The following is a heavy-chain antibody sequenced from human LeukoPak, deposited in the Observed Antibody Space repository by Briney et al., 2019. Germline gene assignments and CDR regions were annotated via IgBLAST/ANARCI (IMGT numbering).Heavy chain of an antibody. CDR1: GASISRGSG. CDR2: FSHSGIT. CDR3: ARNGGHSQER. Sequence: SGTLSLTCAVAGASISRGSGWSWVRQPPGKGLEWIGEFSHSGITNFNPSLKSRVTISVDRSRNQFSLNLISVTAADTAVYFCARNGGHSQERWGQGTLVTVSS. V-gene: IGHV4-4*02. J-gene: IGHJ4*02. D-gene: IGHD1-1*01.